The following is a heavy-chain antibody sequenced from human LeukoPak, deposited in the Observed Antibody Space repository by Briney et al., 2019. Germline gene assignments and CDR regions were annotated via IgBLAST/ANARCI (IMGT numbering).Heavy chain of an antibody. Sequence: SETLSLTCTVSGGSISTYYWNWIRQPPGKGLEWIGYIYHSGSTNYNPSLQSRVTISVDTSKNQFSLNLSSVTAADTAVYYCARSPYCTGGSCYLLYWGQGTLVTVSS. CDR1: GGSISTYY. J-gene: IGHJ4*02. D-gene: IGHD2-15*01. CDR2: IYHSGST. V-gene: IGHV4-59*12. CDR3: ARSPYCTGGSCYLLY.